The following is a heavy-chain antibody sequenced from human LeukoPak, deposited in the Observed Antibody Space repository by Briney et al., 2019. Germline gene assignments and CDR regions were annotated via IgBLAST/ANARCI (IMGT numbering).Heavy chain of an antibody. CDR3: ARAPQFYSSSQSFDY. D-gene: IGHD6-13*01. CDR2: INHSGST. V-gene: IGHV4-34*01. Sequence: PSETLSLTCAVYGGSFSGYYWSWIRQPPGKGLEWIGEINHSGSTNYNPSLKSRVTISVDTSKNQFSLKLSSVTAADTAVYYCARAPQFYSSSQSFDYWGQGTLVTVSS. J-gene: IGHJ4*02. CDR1: GGSFSGYY.